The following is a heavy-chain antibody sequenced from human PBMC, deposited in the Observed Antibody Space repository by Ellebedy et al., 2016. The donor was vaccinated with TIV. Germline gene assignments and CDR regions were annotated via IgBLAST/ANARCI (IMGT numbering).Heavy chain of an antibody. D-gene: IGHD3-3*01. CDR2: ISPGDSDT. CDR1: GYSFTSYW. CDR3: VRGRFWSDSYPFYFYYGMDV. Sequence: PGGSLRLSCKGSGYSFTSYWIGWVRQMPGKGLEWMGIISPGDSDTRYSPSFQGQVTISADKSISTAYLQWSSLKASDTALYYCVRGRFWSDSYPFYFYYGMDVWGQGTTVTVSS. V-gene: IGHV5-51*01. J-gene: IGHJ6*02.